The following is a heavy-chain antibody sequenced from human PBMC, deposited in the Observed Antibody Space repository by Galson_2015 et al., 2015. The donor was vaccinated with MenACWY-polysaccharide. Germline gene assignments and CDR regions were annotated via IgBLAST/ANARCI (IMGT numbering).Heavy chain of an antibody. CDR1: GFTFSTYD. D-gene: IGHD1-14*01. CDR3: AREDEYNTPFEQ. V-gene: IGHV3-30*02. CDR2: IRNDGSDK. Sequence: SLRLSCAASGFTFSTYDMHWVRQAPGEGLEWVAFIRNDGSDKYYLDSVKGRFTISRDNSKNTLSLQMNSLGAGDTAAYYCAREDEYNTPFEQWGRGTLVTVSS. J-gene: IGHJ4*02.